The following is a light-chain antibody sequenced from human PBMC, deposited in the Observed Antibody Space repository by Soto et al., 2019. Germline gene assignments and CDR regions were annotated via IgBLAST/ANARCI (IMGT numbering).Light chain of an antibody. V-gene: IGLV2-14*01. Sequence: QSALTQPASVSGSPGQSITISCTGSSSDVGGYKYVSWYQQRPGQAPKLMIYQVNNRPSGVSNRFSGSKSGNTASLTISGLQDEDEADYYCSSYIPSRTIGVFGTGIKLTVL. J-gene: IGLJ1*01. CDR2: QVN. CDR1: SSDVGGYKY. CDR3: SSYIPSRTIGV.